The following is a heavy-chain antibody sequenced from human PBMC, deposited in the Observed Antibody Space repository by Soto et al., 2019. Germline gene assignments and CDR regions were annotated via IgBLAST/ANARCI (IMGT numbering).Heavy chain of an antibody. Sequence: GGSLRLSCAASGFTFSSYAMHWVRQAPGKGLEWVAVISYDGSNKYYADSVKGRFTISRDNSKNTLYLQMNSLRAEDTAVYYCARDYTASDTAMVFSIFDYWGQGTLVTVSS. CDR3: ARDYTASDTAMVFSIFDY. J-gene: IGHJ4*02. CDR1: GFTFSSYA. CDR2: ISYDGSNK. D-gene: IGHD5-18*01. V-gene: IGHV3-30-3*01.